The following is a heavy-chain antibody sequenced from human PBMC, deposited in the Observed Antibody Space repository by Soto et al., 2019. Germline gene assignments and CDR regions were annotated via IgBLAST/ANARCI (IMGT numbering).Heavy chain of an antibody. Sequence: QVQLVQSGAEVKKPGASVKVSCKASGYTFTNYGISWVRQAPGQGLEWMGWISAYNGNTKYAQKFQGRVTMTTDTSTSTAYMELRSLRSDDTAVYYCARGVGSGSHYNQYNWFDPWGQGTLVTVSS. CDR2: ISAYNGNT. J-gene: IGHJ5*02. V-gene: IGHV1-18*01. D-gene: IGHD3-10*01. CDR3: ARGVGSGSHYNQYNWFDP. CDR1: GYTFTNYG.